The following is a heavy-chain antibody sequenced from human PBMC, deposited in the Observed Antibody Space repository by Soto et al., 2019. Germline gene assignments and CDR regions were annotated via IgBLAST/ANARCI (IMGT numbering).Heavy chain of an antibody. V-gene: IGHV1-46*01. CDR2: INPSGGST. CDR1: GYTFTSYY. CDR3: AAAMAGAGLLPDY. J-gene: IGHJ4*02. Sequence: QVQLVQSGAEVKKPGASVKVSCKASGYTFTSYYMHWVRQAPGQGLEWMGIINPSGGSTSYAQKFQGRVTMTRDTSTSTVYMELSSLRSEDAAVYYCAAAMAGAGLLPDYWGQGTLVTVSS. D-gene: IGHD6-19*01.